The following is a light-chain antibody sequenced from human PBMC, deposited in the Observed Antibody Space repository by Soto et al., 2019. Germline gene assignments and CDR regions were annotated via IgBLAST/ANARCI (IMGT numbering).Light chain of an antibody. V-gene: IGKV1-9*01. CDR2: AAS. J-gene: IGKJ1*01. Sequence: IQLTQSPSSLSASVGDRVTITCRASQGISSYLAWYQQKPGKAPKLLIYAASTLQSGVPSRFSGSGSGTDFTLTISSLQPEDFAVYHCQQYGNSPWTFGQGTKVDIK. CDR1: QGISSY. CDR3: QQYGNSPWT.